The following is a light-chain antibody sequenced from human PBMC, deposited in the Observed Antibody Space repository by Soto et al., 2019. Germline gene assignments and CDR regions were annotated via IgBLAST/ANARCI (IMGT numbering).Light chain of an antibody. CDR1: SSDIGTYNS. J-gene: IGLJ1*01. Sequence: QSVLTQPASVSGSPGQSITISCTGTSSDIGTYNSVSWYQQYPGKAPKFMIYDVSNRPSGVSNRFSGSKSGNTASLTISGLQAEDEADYYCSSYTTSSTRVFGTGTKLTVL. V-gene: IGLV2-14*03. CDR3: SSYTTSSTRV. CDR2: DVS.